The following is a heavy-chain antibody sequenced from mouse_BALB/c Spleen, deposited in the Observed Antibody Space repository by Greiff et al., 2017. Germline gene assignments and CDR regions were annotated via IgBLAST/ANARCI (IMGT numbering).Heavy chain of an antibody. V-gene: IGHV3-8*02. D-gene: IGHD1-1*01. CDR3: ARLVYYGSSYFDY. Sequence: EVQLQESGPSLVKPSQTLSLTCSVTGDSITSGYWNWIRKFPGNKLEYMGYISYSGSTYYNPSLKSRISITRDTSKNQYYLQLNSVTTEDTATYYCARLVYYGSSYFDYWGQGTTLTVSS. CDR2: ISYSGST. CDR1: GDSITSGY. J-gene: IGHJ2*01.